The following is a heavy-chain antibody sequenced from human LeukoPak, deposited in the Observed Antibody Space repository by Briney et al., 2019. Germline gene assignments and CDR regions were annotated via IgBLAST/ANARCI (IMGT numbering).Heavy chain of an antibody. Sequence: GASVKVSCTASGYTFTSYAMHWVRQAPGQRLEWMGWINAGNGNTKYSQKFQGRVTITRDTSASTAYMELSSLRSEDTAVYYCARDSLDGYSSGWTLDYWGQGTLVTVSS. J-gene: IGHJ4*02. CDR3: ARDSLDGYSSGWTLDY. D-gene: IGHD6-19*01. CDR2: INAGNGNT. CDR1: GYTFTSYA. V-gene: IGHV1-3*01.